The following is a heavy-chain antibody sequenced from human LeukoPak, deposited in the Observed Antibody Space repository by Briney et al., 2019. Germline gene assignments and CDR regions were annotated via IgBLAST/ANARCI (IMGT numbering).Heavy chain of an antibody. V-gene: IGHV3-23*01. Sequence: PGGSLRLSCAASGFTFSNAWMSWVRQAPGKGLEWVSAISGSGSNTDYIDSVRGRFTISRDNSKNTLYLQMNRLRAEDTAEYYCARHVRENINGEIDYWGQGTLVTVSS. CDR3: ARHVRENINGEIDY. D-gene: IGHD2-8*01. CDR1: GFTFSNAW. CDR2: ISGSGSNT. J-gene: IGHJ4*02.